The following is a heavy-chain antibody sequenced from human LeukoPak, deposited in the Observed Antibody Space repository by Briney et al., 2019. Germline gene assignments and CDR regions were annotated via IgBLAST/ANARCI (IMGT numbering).Heavy chain of an antibody. CDR1: GFTFSSYS. D-gene: IGHD3-10*01. V-gene: IGHV3-21*04. CDR3: ALVTMVRGVITLFDY. Sequence: PGGSLRLSCAASGFTFSSYSMNWVRQAPGKGLEWVSSISSSSSYIYYADSVKGRFTISRDNAKNSLYLQMNSLRAEDTAVYYCALVTMVRGVITLFDYWGQGTLVTVSS. CDR2: ISSSSSYI. J-gene: IGHJ4*02.